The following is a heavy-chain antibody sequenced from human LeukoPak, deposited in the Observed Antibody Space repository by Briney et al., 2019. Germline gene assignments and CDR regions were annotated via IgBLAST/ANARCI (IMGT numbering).Heavy chain of an antibody. D-gene: IGHD3-3*01. V-gene: IGHV3-7*01. CDR2: IKQDGSEK. J-gene: IGHJ4*02. CDR3: ARLSYHDFWSGYYPSLFDY. CDR1: GFTFSSYW. Sequence: GGSLRLSCAASGFTFSSYWMSWVRQAPGKGLEWVANIKQDGSEKYYVDSVKGRFTISRDNAKNSLYLQMNSLRAEDTAVYYCARLSYHDFWSGYYPSLFDYWGQGTLVTVSS.